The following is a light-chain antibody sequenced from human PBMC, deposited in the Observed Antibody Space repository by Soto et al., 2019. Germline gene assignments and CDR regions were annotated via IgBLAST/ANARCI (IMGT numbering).Light chain of an antibody. J-gene: IGKJ4*01. CDR3: HQYYSSPLA. CDR2: GPS. Sequence: DIVMTQSPDSLAMSLGERATINCKSSQSVSASSNNKNLFAWYQQKPVQPPKLLIYGPSTRESGVPDRFRGSGSGTDFTRTISSLQAEDVAVDDCHQYYSSPLAFGVGTNVEIK. CDR1: QSVSASSNNKNL. V-gene: IGKV4-1*01.